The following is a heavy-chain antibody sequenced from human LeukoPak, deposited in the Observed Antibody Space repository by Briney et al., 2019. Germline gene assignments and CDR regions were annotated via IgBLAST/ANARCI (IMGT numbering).Heavy chain of an antibody. V-gene: IGHV3-7*03. CDR2: IKEDGSER. CDR3: ARVYYDSDGYNFDY. J-gene: IGHJ4*02. Sequence: PGGSLRLSCEGSAFIFSGHWMNWVRQTPGKGLEWVASIKEDGSERQYVDSVKGRLSISRDNTKGSLFLQLNSLRAEDTAVYYCARVYYDSDGYNFDYWGQGTLVTVSS. CDR1: AFIFSGHW. D-gene: IGHD3-22*01.